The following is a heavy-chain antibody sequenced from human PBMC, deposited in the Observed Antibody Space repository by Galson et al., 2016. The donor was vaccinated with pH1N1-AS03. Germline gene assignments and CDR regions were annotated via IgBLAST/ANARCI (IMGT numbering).Heavy chain of an antibody. J-gene: IGHJ4*02. V-gene: IGHV3-23*01. CDR3: ATNALKVRVDY. CDR1: GFTFSDYA. Sequence: SLRLSCAASGFTFSDYAMGWVRQAPGKGLEWLAEISGTGGRPFHSHSGKGRGTISRDDSKNTVYLQMTSLRAEDKAVYYCATNALKVRVDYWGQGTLVTVSS. D-gene: IGHD1-1*01. CDR2: ISGTGGRP.